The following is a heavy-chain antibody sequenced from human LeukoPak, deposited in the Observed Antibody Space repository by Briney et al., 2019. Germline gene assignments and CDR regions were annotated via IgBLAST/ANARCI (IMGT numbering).Heavy chain of an antibody. Sequence: GGSLRLSCAASGFTFSNAWMSWVRQAPGKGLEWVGRIKSKTDGGTTDYAAPVKGRFTISRDDSKNTLYLQMNSLKTEDTAVHYCTTDRLSGYDFAHSVVWGQGTLVTVSS. CDR2: IKSKTDGGTT. V-gene: IGHV3-15*01. J-gene: IGHJ4*02. CDR1: GFTFSNAW. CDR3: TTDRLSGYDFAHSVV. D-gene: IGHD5-12*01.